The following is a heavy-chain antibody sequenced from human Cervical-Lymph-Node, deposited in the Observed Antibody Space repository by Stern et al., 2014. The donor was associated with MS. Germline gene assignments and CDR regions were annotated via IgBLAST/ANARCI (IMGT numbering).Heavy chain of an antibody. V-gene: IGHV4-31*03. CDR3: ARVSYDFWSGYYAFDY. J-gene: IGHJ4*02. Sequence: QVQLQESGPGLVKPSQTLSLTCTVSGGSISSGGYYWSWIRQHPGKGLEWIGYIYYIGSTYSNPSLKSRVTISVDTSKNQFSLKRSSVTAADTAVYYCARVSYDFWSGYYAFDYWGQGTLVTVSS. CDR1: GGSISSGGYY. CDR2: IYYIGST. D-gene: IGHD3-3*01.